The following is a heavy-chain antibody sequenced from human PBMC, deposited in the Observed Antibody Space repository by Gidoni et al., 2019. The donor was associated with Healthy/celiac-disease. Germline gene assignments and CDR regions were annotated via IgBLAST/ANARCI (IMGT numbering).Heavy chain of an antibody. J-gene: IGHJ3*02. D-gene: IGHD3-22*01. CDR1: GFTFSSYD. CDR2: IGTAGDT. Sequence: EVQLVESGGGLVQPGGSLRLSCAASGFTFSSYDMHWVRQATGKGLEWVSAIGTAGDTYYPGSVKGRFTISRENAKNSLYLQMNSLRAGDTAVYYCARSSSGYYYDSSGSLGAFDIWGQGTMVTVSS. V-gene: IGHV3-13*01. CDR3: ARSSSGYYYDSSGSLGAFDI.